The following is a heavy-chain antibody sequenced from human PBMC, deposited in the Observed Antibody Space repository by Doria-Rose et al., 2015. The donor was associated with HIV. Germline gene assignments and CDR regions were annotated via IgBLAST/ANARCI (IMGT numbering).Heavy chain of an antibody. CDR1: GDSISSGDSF. V-gene: IGHV4-30-4*01. J-gene: IGHJ4*02. CDR2: ISSSGTT. CDR3: ARARNYGFPHFFDF. D-gene: IGHD3-10*01. Sequence: QVQLQESGPGLVRPSQTLSLTCTVLGDSISSGDSFWSWIRQPPGKGPEWIGYISSSGTTYYYPSLTGRLTISLDASKTQCSLTLISVTAADTAVYYCARARNYGFPHFFDFWGQGTLVTVSS.